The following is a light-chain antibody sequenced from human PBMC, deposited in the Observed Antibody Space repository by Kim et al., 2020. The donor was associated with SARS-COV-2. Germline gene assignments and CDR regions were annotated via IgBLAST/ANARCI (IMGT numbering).Light chain of an antibody. CDR3: QTWDTARA. CDR2: LNGDGSH. J-gene: IGLJ2*01. CDR1: SRHRNYD. Sequence: QLVLTQPPSASAYLGASVKLTCTLTSRHRNYDIAWHQQRPGKGPRYLMTLNGDGSHIKDDGVPDRFSGATFGSERHLIISSVQSDDEADYYCQTWDTARAFGGGTQLTVL. V-gene: IGLV4-69*02.